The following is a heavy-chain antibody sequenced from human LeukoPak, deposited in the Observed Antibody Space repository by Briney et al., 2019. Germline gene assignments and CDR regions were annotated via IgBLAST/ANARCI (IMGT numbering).Heavy chain of an antibody. J-gene: IGHJ6*02. CDR1: GGSISSSNW. D-gene: IGHD3-10*01. CDR2: IYHSGST. Sequence: SETLSLTCAVSGGSISSSNWWSWVRQPPGKGLEWIGEIYHSGSTNYNPSLKSRVTISVDKSKNQFSLKLSSVTAADTAVYYCARGPRRGNYYYYGMDVWGQGTTVTVSS. CDR3: ARGPRRGNYYYYGMDV. V-gene: IGHV4-4*02.